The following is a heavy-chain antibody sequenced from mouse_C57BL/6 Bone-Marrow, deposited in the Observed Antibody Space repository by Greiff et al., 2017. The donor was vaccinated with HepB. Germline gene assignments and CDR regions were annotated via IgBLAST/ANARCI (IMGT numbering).Heavy chain of an antibody. D-gene: IGHD3-1*01. J-gene: IGHJ4*01. Sequence: EVQLQESGPGLVKPSQSLSLTCSVTGYSITSGYYWNWIRQFPGNKLEWMGYISYDGSNNYNPSLKNRISITRDTSKNQFFLKLNSVTTEDTATYYCAGFTGAMDYWGQGTSVTVSS. V-gene: IGHV3-6*01. CDR3: AGFTGAMDY. CDR2: ISYDGSN. CDR1: GYSITSGYY.